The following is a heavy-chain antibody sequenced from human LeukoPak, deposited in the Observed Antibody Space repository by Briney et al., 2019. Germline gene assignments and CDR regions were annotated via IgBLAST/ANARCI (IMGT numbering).Heavy chain of an antibody. CDR3: ARHNYDFDFDS. CDR1: GYTFSDYY. Sequence: ASVKVSCKASGYTFSDYYIHWVRHAPGQGLEWMGWISPKSGGTNYAQNFQGRVTMTRDTSINTAYMELSRLRPDDTAVYYCARHNYDFDFDSWGQGALVTVSS. V-gene: IGHV1-2*02. CDR2: ISPKSGGT. J-gene: IGHJ4*02. D-gene: IGHD3-3*01.